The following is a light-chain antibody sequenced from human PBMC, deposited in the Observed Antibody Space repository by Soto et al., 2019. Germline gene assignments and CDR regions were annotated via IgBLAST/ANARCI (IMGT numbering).Light chain of an antibody. CDR3: QQYARSPIT. V-gene: IGKV3-20*01. Sequence: DIVLTQSPGTLSLSPGERATLSCRASQTINSIYLAWYQQKPGQAPRLLINGASSRAAGTPDRFSGSGSGTDFTLTISRLQPEDFAVYYCQQYARSPITFGQGTHLDIK. CDR1: QTINSIY. J-gene: IGKJ5*01. CDR2: GAS.